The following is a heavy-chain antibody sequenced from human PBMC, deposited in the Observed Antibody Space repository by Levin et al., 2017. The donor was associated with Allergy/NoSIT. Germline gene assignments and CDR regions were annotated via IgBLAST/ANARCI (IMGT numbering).Heavy chain of an antibody. D-gene: IGHD3-10*01. J-gene: IGHJ6*03. Sequence: SVKVSCKASGGTFSSYTISWVRQAPGQGLEWMGRIIPILGIANYAQKFQGRVTITADKSTSTAYMELSSLRSEDTAVYYCARAPGKQYYYGSGHYYMDVWGKGTTVTVSS. CDR1: GGTFSSYT. CDR2: IIPILGIA. V-gene: IGHV1-69*02. CDR3: ARAPGKQYYYGSGHYYMDV.